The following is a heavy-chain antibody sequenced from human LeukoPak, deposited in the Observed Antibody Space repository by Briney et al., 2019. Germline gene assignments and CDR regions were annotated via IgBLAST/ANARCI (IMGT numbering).Heavy chain of an antibody. D-gene: IGHD6-19*01. Sequence: AETLSLICTLSVDSISSYYWSWTRHSPGEGLECIGYIYYSGSTYYHPSLTSRVSTSVDTSKNQFSLRLTSVTAADPAVYYCARHGSRAVAGYFDYCGQGTLVTVSS. CDR2: IYYSGST. CDR3: ARHGSRAVAGYFDY. V-gene: IGHV4-59*08. J-gene: IGHJ4*02. CDR1: VDSISSYY.